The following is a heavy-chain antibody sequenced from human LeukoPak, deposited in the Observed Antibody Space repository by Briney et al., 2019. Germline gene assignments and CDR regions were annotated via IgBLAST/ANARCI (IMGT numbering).Heavy chain of an antibody. D-gene: IGHD6-19*01. V-gene: IGHV3-15*01. J-gene: IGHJ4*02. CDR1: GFTFSNAW. CDR2: IKSKTDGGTT. CDR3: TTDGGYSSGWYFDY. Sequence: PGGSLRLSCAASGFTFSNAWMSWVRQALGKGLEWVGRIKSKTDGGTTDYAAPVKGRFTISRDDSKNTLYLQMNSLKTEDTAVYYCTTDGGYSSGWYFDYWGQGTLVTVS.